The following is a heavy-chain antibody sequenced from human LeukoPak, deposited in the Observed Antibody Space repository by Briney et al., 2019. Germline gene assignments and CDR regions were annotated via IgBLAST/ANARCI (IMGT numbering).Heavy chain of an antibody. V-gene: IGHV4-59*08. CDR1: GGSISSYY. CDR3: ARLVGGASRTFDP. CDR2: IYYSGST. J-gene: IGHJ5*02. D-gene: IGHD6-13*01. Sequence: PSETLSLTCTVSGGSISSYYWSWIRQPPGKGLVWIGCIYYSGSTNNDPSLKSRVTISVDTSKNQFSLKLSSVTAANTAVYYCARLVGGASRTFDPWGQGTLVTVSS.